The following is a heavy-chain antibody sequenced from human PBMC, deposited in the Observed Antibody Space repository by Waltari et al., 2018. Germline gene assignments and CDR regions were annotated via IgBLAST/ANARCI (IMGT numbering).Heavy chain of an antibody. CDR1: GFTFGDYA. J-gene: IGHJ6*03. Sequence: EVQLVESGGGLVQPGRSLRLSCTASGFTFGDYAMSWFRQAPGKGLEWVGFIRSKAYGGTTEYAASVKGRFTISRDDSKSIAYLQMNSLKTEDTAVYYCSRGYDRREDYYYYYMDVWGKGTTVTISS. V-gene: IGHV3-49*03. D-gene: IGHD5-12*01. CDR3: SRGYDRREDYYYYYMDV. CDR2: IRSKAYGGTT.